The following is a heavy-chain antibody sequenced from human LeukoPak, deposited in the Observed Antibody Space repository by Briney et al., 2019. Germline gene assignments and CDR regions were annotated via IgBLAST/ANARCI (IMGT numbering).Heavy chain of an antibody. Sequence: VASVKVSCQTSGYTFTDYNLHWVRQAPGQRLEWMGIIKPSGGDTSYAQTFQGRVFMTRDTSTSTVYMELSSLKSEDTAIYYCARVRDGYNDAYDIWGQGTMVTVSS. V-gene: IGHV1-46*01. CDR3: ARVRDGYNDAYDI. D-gene: IGHD5-24*01. CDR2: IKPSGGDT. CDR1: GYTFTDYN. J-gene: IGHJ3*02.